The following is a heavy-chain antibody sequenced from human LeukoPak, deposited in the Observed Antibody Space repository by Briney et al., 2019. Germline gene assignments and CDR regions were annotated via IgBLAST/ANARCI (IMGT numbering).Heavy chain of an antibody. V-gene: IGHV3-30*18. Sequence: GGSPSLSCAASGFTFSSYGMHGVRQAPGKGLEWVAVISHDGSSKHFADSVKGRFTISRDNPKNMLDLQMHSLRAEDTAVYYCAKSIRFCSSSSCFAGYYNYGLHVWGQGTTVIVSS. CDR1: GFTFSSYG. CDR3: AKSIRFCSSSSCFAGYYNYGLHV. CDR2: ISHDGSSK. D-gene: IGHD2-2*01. J-gene: IGHJ6*02.